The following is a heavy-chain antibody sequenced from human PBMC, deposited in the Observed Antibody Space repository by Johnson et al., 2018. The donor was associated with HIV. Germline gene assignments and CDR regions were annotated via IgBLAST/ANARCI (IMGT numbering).Heavy chain of an antibody. CDR3: AKDREAWYISRWSPTDAFDI. CDR2: TSYDGINK. Sequence: QVQLVESGGGVVQPGRSLRLSCAASGLTFSDFAMHWVRQAPGKGLEWVAVTSYDGINKYYATSVKGRFTVSRDHSKNTLYLQMISLRAEDTAVYYCAKDREAWYISRWSPTDAFDIWGQGTMVTVSS. D-gene: IGHD6-13*01. J-gene: IGHJ3*02. CDR1: GLTFSDFA. V-gene: IGHV3-30-3*01.